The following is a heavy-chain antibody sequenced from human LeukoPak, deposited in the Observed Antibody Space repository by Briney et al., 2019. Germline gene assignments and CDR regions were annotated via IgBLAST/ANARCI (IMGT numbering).Heavy chain of an antibody. CDR3: AGRGSGSYFDY. CDR2: ISSSSSYI. J-gene: IGHJ4*02. Sequence: GGSLRLSCAASGFTFSSYSMNWVRQAPGKGPEWVSSISSSSSYIYYADSVKGRFTISRDNSKNTLYLQMNSLRVEDTAVYYCAGRGSGSYFDYWGQGTLVTVSS. V-gene: IGHV3-21*04. CDR1: GFTFSSYS. D-gene: IGHD3-10*01.